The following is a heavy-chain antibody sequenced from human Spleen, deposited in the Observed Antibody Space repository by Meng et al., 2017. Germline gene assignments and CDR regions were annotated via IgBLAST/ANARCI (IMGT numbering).Heavy chain of an antibody. CDR1: GGSISTSGYY. D-gene: IGHD6-19*01. CDR3: VRSSGWVRTGFDP. CDR2: IGHSGTT. Sequence: QPQLQESGPGLVKPSEALSPTCSVSGGSISTSGYYWGWIRQPPGKGLEWIGSIGHSGTTYYTPSLRRRVTVSIDTSKNQFSLEVTSVTAADTAVYYCVRSSGWVRTGFDPWGQGTLVTVSS. V-gene: IGHV4-39*01. J-gene: IGHJ5*02.